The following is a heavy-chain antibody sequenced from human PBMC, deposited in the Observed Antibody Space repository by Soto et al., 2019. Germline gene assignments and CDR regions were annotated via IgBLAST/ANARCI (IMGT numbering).Heavy chain of an antibody. CDR2: IIPIVGTA. V-gene: IGHV1-69*13. D-gene: IGHD6-13*01. CDR3: AREAVVRAAAGTRWFDP. J-gene: IGHJ5*02. CDR1: GGTFSSYA. Sequence: SVKVSCKASGGTFSSYAISWVRQSPGHGLEWMGGIIPIVGTANYAQKFQGRVTITADESTSTAYMELSSLRSEDTAVYYCAREAVVRAAAGTRWFDPWGQGTLVTVSS.